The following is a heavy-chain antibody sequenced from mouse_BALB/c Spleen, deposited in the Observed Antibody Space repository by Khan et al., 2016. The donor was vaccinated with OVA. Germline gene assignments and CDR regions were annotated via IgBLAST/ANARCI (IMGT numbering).Heavy chain of an antibody. CDR2: LWSDGST. CDR3: ARQPYYHYNIMDY. J-gene: IGHJ4*01. CDR1: GFSLTNYG. Sequence: QMQLEESGPGLVAPSQSLSITCTISGFSLTNYGVHWVRQPPGKGLEWLVVLWSDGSTTYNSALKSRLSISQDNSKSQVFLKINSLQTDDTAMYFCARQPYYHYNIMDYWGQGTSVTVSS. D-gene: IGHD2-10*01. V-gene: IGHV2-6-1*01.